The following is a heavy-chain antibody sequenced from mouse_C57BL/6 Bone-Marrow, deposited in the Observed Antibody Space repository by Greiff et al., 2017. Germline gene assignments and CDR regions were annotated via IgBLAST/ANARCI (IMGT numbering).Heavy chain of an antibody. CDR1: GFTFSDYY. D-gene: IGHD1-1*01. J-gene: IGHJ3*01. CDR2: ISNGGGST. Sequence: EVKVEESGGGLVQPGGSLKLSCAASGFTFSDYYMYWVRQTPEKRLEWVAYISNGGGSTYYPDTVKGRFTISRDNAKNTLYLQMSRLKSEDTAMYYCARQGFIPFAYWGQGTLVTVSA. CDR3: ARQGFIPFAY. V-gene: IGHV5-12*01.